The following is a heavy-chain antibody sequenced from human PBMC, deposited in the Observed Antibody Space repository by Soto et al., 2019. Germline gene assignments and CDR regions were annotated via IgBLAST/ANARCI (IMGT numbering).Heavy chain of an antibody. Sequence: QVQLQESGPGLVKPSQTLSLTCTVSGGSISSGNYYWSWIRQPPGKGLEWIGFISYSGTTHYSASLRSRVSISVDTATNHFSLDLSSVTAADTAVYYCATMGTPVTGLYYFDYWGQGTLVTVSS. CDR1: GGSISSGNYY. CDR3: ATMGTPVTGLYYFDY. V-gene: IGHV4-30-4*01. J-gene: IGHJ4*02. CDR2: ISYSGTT. D-gene: IGHD4-17*01.